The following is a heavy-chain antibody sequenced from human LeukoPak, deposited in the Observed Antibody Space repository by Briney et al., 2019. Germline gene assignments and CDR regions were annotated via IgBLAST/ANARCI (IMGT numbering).Heavy chain of an antibody. D-gene: IGHD6-6*01. V-gene: IGHV4-34*01. Sequence: PSETLSLTCAVYGGSFSGYYWSWIRQPPGKGLEWIGEINHSGSTNYNPSLKSRVTISVDTSKNQFPLKLSSVTAADTAVYYCARIYSSSSSPESSWGQGTLVTVSS. CDR3: ARIYSSSSSPESS. CDR2: INHSGST. CDR1: GGSFSGYY. J-gene: IGHJ5*02.